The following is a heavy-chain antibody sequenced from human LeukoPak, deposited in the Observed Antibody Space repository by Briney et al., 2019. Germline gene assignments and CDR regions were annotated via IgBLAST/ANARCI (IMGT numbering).Heavy chain of an antibody. CDR2: INHSGST. CDR1: GGSFSGYY. D-gene: IGHD2-15*01. V-gene: IGHV4-34*01. CDR3: ARDNGYCSGGSCFDY. J-gene: IGHJ4*02. Sequence: SETLSLTCAVYGGSFSGYYWSWIRQPPGKGLEWIGEINHSGSTNYNPSLKSRATISVDTSKNQFSLKLSSVTAADTAVYYCARDNGYCSGGSCFDYWGQGTLVTVSS.